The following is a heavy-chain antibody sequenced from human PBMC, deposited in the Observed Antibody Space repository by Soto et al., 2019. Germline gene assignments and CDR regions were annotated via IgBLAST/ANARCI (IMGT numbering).Heavy chain of an antibody. CDR1: GYTFTSYG. J-gene: IGHJ4*02. CDR2: ITTDKGKT. V-gene: IGHV1-18*01. Sequence: QVQLVQSGPEVKKPGASVKVSCKTSGYTFTSYGISWVRQAPGQGLEWMGWITTDKGKTTYAQRFQGRVTMTTDTSPSTGYMELRSLRSDGTAVYYCATRSPAFDYWGQGTLVTGSS. CDR3: ATRSPAFDY.